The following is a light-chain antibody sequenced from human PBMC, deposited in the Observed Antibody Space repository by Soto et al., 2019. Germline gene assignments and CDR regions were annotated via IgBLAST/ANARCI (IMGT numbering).Light chain of an antibody. CDR3: VSFTSSTTYV. J-gene: IGLJ1*01. CDR2: DVA. CDR1: SSDVGGSNF. Sequence: QSALTQPASVSASPGQSITISFTGTSSDVGGSNFVSWYQQHTGKPPKLIIYDVATRPSGVSNRFSGSKSGSTASLIISRLQTEDEAEYYCVSFTSSTTYVFGSGTKLTV. V-gene: IGLV2-14*03.